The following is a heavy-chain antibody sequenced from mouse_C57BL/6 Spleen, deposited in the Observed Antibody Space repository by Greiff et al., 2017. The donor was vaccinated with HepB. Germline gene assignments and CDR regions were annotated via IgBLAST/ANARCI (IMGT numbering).Heavy chain of an antibody. J-gene: IGHJ4*01. CDR3: ARSIITTVVARYAMDY. V-gene: IGHV1-72*01. Sequence: VQLQQPGAELVKPGASVKLSCKASGYTFTSYWMHWVKQRPGRGLEWIGRIDPNSGGTKYHEKFKSKATLTVDKPSSTAYMQLSSLTSEDSAVYYCARSIITTVVARYAMDYWGQGTSVTVSS. CDR1: GYTFTSYW. D-gene: IGHD1-1*01. CDR2: IDPNSGGT.